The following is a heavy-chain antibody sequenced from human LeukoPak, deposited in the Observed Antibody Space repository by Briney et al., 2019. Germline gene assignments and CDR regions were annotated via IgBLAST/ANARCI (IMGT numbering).Heavy chain of an antibody. Sequence: PSETLSLTCAVYGGSFSGYYWSWIRQPPGKGLEWIGEINHSGSTNYNPSLKSRVTISVDTSKNQFSLKLSSVTAGDTAVYYCARRQRIFWASFDLWGRGTLVAVSS. J-gene: IGHJ2*01. D-gene: IGHD3-9*01. CDR3: ARRQRIFWASFDL. V-gene: IGHV4-34*01. CDR1: GGSFSGYY. CDR2: INHSGST.